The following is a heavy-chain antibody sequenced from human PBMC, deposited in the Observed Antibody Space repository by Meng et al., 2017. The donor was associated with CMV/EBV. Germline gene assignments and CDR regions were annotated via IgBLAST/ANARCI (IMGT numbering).Heavy chain of an antibody. CDR2: ISSSSSYI. Sequence: EVQLVESGGGLVKPGGSLGVSCAASGFTFSSYSMNWVRQAPGKGLEWVSSISSSSSYIYYADSVKGRFTISRDNAKNSLYLQMNSLRAEDTAVYYCARDLGLRAPLDYWGQGTLVTVSS. V-gene: IGHV3-21*01. CDR3: ARDLGLRAPLDY. CDR1: GFTFSSYS. J-gene: IGHJ4*02. D-gene: IGHD2-8*01.